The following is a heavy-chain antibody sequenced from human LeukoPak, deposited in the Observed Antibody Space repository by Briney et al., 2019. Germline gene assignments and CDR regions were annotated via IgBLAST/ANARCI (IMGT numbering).Heavy chain of an antibody. CDR1: GFTFTHAW. CDR3: TTDLGITMIRGVIVS. CDR2: IKSKADGETT. V-gene: IGHV3-15*01. D-gene: IGHD3-10*01. Sequence: GGSLRLSCAASGFTFTHAWMTWVRQAPGKGPEWVGRIKSKADGETTDYTAPVKGRFFMSRDDSKATLFLQMNYLETEDTAVYYCTTDLGITMIRGVIVSWGQGTLVTVSS. J-gene: IGHJ4*02.